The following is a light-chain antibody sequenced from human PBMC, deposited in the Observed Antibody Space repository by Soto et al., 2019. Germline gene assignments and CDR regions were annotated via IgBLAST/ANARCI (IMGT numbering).Light chain of an antibody. CDR1: QSISSY. J-gene: IGKJ1*01. Sequence: DIQMTQSPSSLSASVGDRVTITCRASQSISSYLNRYQQNPGKAPKLLIYAASRLQRGVQSRFSGSRSGTDFTLTISSLQPEDFATYYCQQSYSTPRTSGQRTKVEI. V-gene: IGKV1-39*01. CDR2: AAS. CDR3: QQSYSTPRT.